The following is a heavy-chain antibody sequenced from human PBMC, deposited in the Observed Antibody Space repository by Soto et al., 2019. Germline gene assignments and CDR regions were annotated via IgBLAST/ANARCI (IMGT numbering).Heavy chain of an antibody. CDR3: ARGIYPYSDLDY. CDR1: GASISSSNW. J-gene: IGHJ4*02. Sequence: SETLSLTCAVSGASISSSNWWSWVRQPPGKGLEWIGEIYHSGNTIYNPSLKSRVTISADKSKNQFSLKLTSVTAADTAVYYCARGIYPYSDLDYWGQGTLVTVSS. CDR2: IYHSGNT. V-gene: IGHV4-4*02. D-gene: IGHD4-17*01.